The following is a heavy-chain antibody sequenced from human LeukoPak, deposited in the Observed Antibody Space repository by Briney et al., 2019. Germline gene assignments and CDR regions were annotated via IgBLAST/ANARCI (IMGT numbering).Heavy chain of an antibody. CDR1: GGTFSSYA. J-gene: IGHJ4*02. CDR3: ARGGGELEDWPIDY. Sequence: SVKVSCKASGGTFSSYAISWVRQAPGQGLEWMGGIIPIFGTANYAQKFQGRVTITADESTSTAYMELGSLRSEDTAVYYCARGGGELEDWPIDYWGQGTLVTVSS. CDR2: IIPIFGTA. V-gene: IGHV1-69*01. D-gene: IGHD1-7*01.